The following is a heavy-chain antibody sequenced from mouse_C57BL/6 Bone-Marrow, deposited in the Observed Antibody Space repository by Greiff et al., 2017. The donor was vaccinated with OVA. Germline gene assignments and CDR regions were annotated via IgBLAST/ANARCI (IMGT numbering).Heavy chain of an antibody. V-gene: IGHV1-85*01. J-gene: IGHJ3*01. Sequence: VQLQESGPELVKPGASVKLSCKASGYPFTSYDINWVKQRPGQGLEGIGGSYPRDGSTKYNEKFKGKATLTVATSSSTAYMELHSRTSEDSAVYFCARSGGLAWFAYWGQGTLVTVSA. CDR1: GYPFTSYD. CDR3: ARSGGLAWFAY. D-gene: IGHD3-1*01. CDR2: SYPRDGST.